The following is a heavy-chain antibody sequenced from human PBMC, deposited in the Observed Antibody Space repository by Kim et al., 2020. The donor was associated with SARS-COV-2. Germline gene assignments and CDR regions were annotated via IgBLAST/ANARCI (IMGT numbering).Heavy chain of an antibody. Sequence: SETLSLTCAVYGGSFSGYYWSWIRQPPGKGLEWIGEINHSGSTNYNPSLKSRVTISVDTSKNQFSLKLSSVTAADTAVYYCARAGGQWPKEKYYFDYWGQGTLVTVSS. J-gene: IGHJ4*02. D-gene: IGHD6-19*01. V-gene: IGHV4-34*01. CDR2: INHSGST. CDR1: GGSFSGYY. CDR3: ARAGGQWPKEKYYFDY.